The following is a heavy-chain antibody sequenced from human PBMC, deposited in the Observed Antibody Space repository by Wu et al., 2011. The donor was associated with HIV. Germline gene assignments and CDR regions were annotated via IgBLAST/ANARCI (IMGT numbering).Heavy chain of an antibody. V-gene: IGHV1-69*12. CDR1: GDTFRSFP. Sequence: QVHLVQSGAEVKKPGSSVKVSCKASGDTFRSFPISWVRQARGQGLEWIGGIVPFFGSARYAQQFQDRVTITADDSANTAYMELSSLRYDDTAVYYCASGVKGVEVGGFIIPVDNYDMYVWGQGTRSPSP. CDR3: ASGVKGVEVGGFIIPVDNYDMYV. J-gene: IGHJ6*02. CDR2: IVPFFGSA. D-gene: IGHD3-10*01.